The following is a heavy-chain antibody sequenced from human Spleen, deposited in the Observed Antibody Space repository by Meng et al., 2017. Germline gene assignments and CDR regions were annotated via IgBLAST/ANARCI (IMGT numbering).Heavy chain of an antibody. CDR1: GGSFSAYD. D-gene: IGHD2-21*01. J-gene: IGHJ4*02. Sequence: QVQVQQWGAGLLKPSETLSLTCAFYGGSFSAYDWSWIRQPPGKGLEWLGQIKHSGSTNDNPSLKSRVTSSIDTSRNQLSLKLSSVTAADTAVYYCRLAYCMGDCVDYWGQGTLVTVSS. CDR3: RLAYCMGDCVDY. CDR2: IKHSGST. V-gene: IGHV4-34*01.